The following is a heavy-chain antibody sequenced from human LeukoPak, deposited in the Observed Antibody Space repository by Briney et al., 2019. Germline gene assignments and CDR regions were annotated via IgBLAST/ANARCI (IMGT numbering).Heavy chain of an antibody. CDR2: IYSGGST. J-gene: IGHJ4*02. CDR1: GFTFNSYY. V-gene: IGHV3-53*01. Sequence: GSLRHSCAASGFTFNSYYMNWVRQSPGKGLEWVSFIYSGGSTYYADSVKGRFTISRDKSKNTLYLQMNSLRADDTAVYYCARRAGAYSHPYDYWGQGTLVTVSS. CDR3: ARRAGAYSHPYDY. D-gene: IGHD4/OR15-4a*01.